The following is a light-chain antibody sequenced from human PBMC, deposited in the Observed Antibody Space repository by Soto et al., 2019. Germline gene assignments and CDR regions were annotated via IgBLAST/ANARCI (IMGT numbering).Light chain of an antibody. J-gene: IGKJ5*01. CDR1: QSVTTN. Sequence: IVMTQSPATLSVSPGERATLSCRASQSVTTNLAWYQHKPGQAPTLLMSGASNRASGVPVRFSGSGSGTDFTLTITRLEPEDFALYYCQQYGGSPITFGLGTRLEIK. CDR2: GAS. V-gene: IGKV3-20*01. CDR3: QQYGGSPIT.